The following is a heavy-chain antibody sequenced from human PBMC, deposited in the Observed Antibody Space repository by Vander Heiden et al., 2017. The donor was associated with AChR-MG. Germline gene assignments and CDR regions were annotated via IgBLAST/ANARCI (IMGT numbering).Heavy chain of an antibody. Sequence: QMQLVEYGRDLVRPGRTLRLSCAASGFTFCSYGLHWVRQAPGKGLEWVSVTSYDGSNQHQADAVKGRLTLHRAKSKNTLYLQMKSLRAQDTALYYCGREVWCGQLSHHDYRG. V-gene: IGHV3-30*12. CDR3: GREVWCGQLSHHDY. D-gene: IGHD3-10*01. CDR1: GFTFCSYG. J-gene: IGHJ4*01. CDR2: TSYDGSNQ.